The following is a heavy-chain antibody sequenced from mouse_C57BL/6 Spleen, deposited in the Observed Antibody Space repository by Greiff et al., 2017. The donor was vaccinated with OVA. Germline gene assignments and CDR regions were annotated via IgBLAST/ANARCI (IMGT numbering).Heavy chain of an antibody. V-gene: IGHV5-9*01. CDR3: ARAYYSNYPFDY. J-gene: IGHJ2*01. CDR2: ISGGGGNT. CDR1: GFTFSSYT. D-gene: IGHD2-5*01. Sequence: EVQLVESGGGLVKPGGSLKLSCAASGFTFSSYTMSWVRQTPEKRLEWVATISGGGGNTYYPDSVKGRFTISRDNAKNTLYLQMSSLRSEDTALYYCARAYYSNYPFDYWGQGTTLTVSS.